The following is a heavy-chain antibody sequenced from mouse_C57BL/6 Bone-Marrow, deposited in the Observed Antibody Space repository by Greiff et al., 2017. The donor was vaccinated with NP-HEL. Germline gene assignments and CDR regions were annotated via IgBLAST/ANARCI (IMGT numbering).Heavy chain of an antibody. Sequence: EVQGVESVAELVRPGASVKLSCTASGFNIKNTYMHWVKQRPEQGLEWIGRIDPANGNTKYAPKFQGKATITADTSSNTAYLQLSSLTSEDTAIYYCARRSYYGSSSYAMDYWGQGTSVTVSS. CDR1: GFNIKNTY. CDR3: ARRSYYGSSSYAMDY. J-gene: IGHJ4*01. V-gene: IGHV14-3*01. D-gene: IGHD1-1*01. CDR2: IDPANGNT.